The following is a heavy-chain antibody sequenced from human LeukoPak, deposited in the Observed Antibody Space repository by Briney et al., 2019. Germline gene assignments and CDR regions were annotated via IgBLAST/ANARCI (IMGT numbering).Heavy chain of an antibody. Sequence: PSETLSLTCTVSGGSISSYYWSWIRQPAGKGLEWIGRIYTSGSTNYNPSLKSRVTMSVDTSKNQFSLKLSSVTAADTAVYYCARDCGGDCYHPRPNDAFDIWVQGTMVTVSS. CDR1: GGSISSYY. CDR3: ARDCGGDCYHPRPNDAFDI. D-gene: IGHD2-21*02. J-gene: IGHJ3*02. V-gene: IGHV4-4*07. CDR2: IYTSGST.